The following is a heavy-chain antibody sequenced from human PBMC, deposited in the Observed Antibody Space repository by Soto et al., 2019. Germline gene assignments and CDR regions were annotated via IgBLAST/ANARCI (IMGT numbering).Heavy chain of an antibody. CDR2: ISSSSSYI. V-gene: IGHV3-21*01. D-gene: IGHD2-2*01. Sequence: PGGSLRLSCAASGFTFSSYSMNWVRQAPGKGLEWVSSISSSSSYIYYADSVKGRFTISRDNAKNSLYLQMNSLRAEDTAVYYCARDFGDREYQLLFFRRFDPWGQGTLVTVSS. CDR1: GFTFSSYS. J-gene: IGHJ5*02. CDR3: ARDFGDREYQLLFFRRFDP.